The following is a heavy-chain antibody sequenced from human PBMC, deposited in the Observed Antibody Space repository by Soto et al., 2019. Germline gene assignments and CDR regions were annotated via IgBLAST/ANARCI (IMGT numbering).Heavy chain of an antibody. V-gene: IGHV1-18*01. D-gene: IGHD2-15*01. CDR2: ISPYNGDT. Sequence: QVQLVQSGGEVKKPGASVKVSCKASGYAFTSFGISWVRQAPGQGFEGLGWISPYNGDTSYAQKLQGRITMATDTSTSTAYMELRSLRFDDSAVYYCARGGVGCSGGGCPHNWFDPWGQGTLVTVSS. J-gene: IGHJ5*02. CDR1: GYAFTSFG. CDR3: ARGGVGCSGGGCPHNWFDP.